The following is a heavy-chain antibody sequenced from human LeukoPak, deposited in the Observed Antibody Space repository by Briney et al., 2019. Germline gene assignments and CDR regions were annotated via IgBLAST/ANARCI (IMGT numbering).Heavy chain of an antibody. J-gene: IGHJ4*02. Sequence: SETLSLTCTVSGGSVSSGNYYWSWIRQPPGKGLDWIGYIYYSGSTNYNPSPKSRVTISADTSKNQFSLRLSSVTAADTAVYYCARDPSGYFNYWGQGTLATVSS. CDR2: IYYSGST. CDR3: ARDPSGYFNY. CDR1: GGSVSSGNYY. D-gene: IGHD3-22*01. V-gene: IGHV4-61*01.